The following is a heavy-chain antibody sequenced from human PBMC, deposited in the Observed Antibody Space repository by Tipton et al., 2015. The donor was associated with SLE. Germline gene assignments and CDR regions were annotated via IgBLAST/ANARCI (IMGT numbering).Heavy chain of an antibody. D-gene: IGHD2-2*01. Sequence: TLSLTCTVSGGSISSHYWSWIRQPPGKGLEWIGSIYYSGSTYYNPSLKSRVTMSVDTSKNQFSLKLSSVTAADTAVYYCASMIVVIPVEARRDGMDVWGQGTTVTVSS. CDR1: GGSISSHY. CDR3: ASMIVVIPVEARRDGMDV. V-gene: IGHV4-59*11. J-gene: IGHJ6*02. CDR2: IYYSGST.